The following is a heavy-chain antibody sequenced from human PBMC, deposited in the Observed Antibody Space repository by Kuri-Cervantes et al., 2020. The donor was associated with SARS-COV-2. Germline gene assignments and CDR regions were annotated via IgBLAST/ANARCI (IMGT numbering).Heavy chain of an antibody. J-gene: IGHJ6*02. Sequence: ASVKVSCKASGGTFSSYAISWVRQAPGQGLEWMGRIIPILGIANYAQKFQGRVTITADKSTSTAYMELSSLRSEDTAVYYCARSANYGSGSYYMSYGMDVWGQGTTVTVSS. CDR3: ARSANYGSGSYYMSYGMDV. D-gene: IGHD3-10*01. V-gene: IGHV1-69*04. CDR1: GGTFSSYA. CDR2: IIPILGIA.